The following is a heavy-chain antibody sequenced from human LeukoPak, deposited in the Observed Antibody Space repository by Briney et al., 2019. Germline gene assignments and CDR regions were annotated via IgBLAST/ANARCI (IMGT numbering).Heavy chain of an antibody. J-gene: IGHJ4*02. CDR3: AGGRGAYDFWSGYFPSYFDY. D-gene: IGHD3-3*01. CDR2: IYTSGST. Sequence: SETLSLTCTVSGGSISSYYWSWIRQPAGKGLEWIGRIYTSGSTNYNPSLKSRVTISVDTSKNQFSLRLSSVTAADTAVYYCAGGRGAYDFWSGYFPSYFDYWGQGTLVTVSS. CDR1: GGSISSYY. V-gene: IGHV4-4*07.